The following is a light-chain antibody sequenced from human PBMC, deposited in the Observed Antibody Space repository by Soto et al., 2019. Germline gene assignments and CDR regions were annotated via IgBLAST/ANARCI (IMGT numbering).Light chain of an antibody. V-gene: IGKV1-5*03. CDR1: QSINTW. CDR3: QQYNTYVWT. CDR2: KAS. Sequence: DIPMTQSPSTLSASVGDRVTITCRASQSINTWLAWYQQKPGKAPKLLIYKASSLESGVPSRFSGSGSGTEFTLTISSLQPDDFATYYCQQYNTYVWTFGQGTKVEIK. J-gene: IGKJ1*01.